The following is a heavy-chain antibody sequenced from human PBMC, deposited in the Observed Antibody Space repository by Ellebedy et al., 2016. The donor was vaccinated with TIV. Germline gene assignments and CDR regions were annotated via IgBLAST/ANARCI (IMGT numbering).Heavy chain of an antibody. J-gene: IGHJ4*02. CDR2: ISSSSSYI. CDR3: ARDSGRRNSWDTDY. D-gene: IGHD3-10*01. Sequence: GESLKISCVVSGFTFSSYSMNWVRQAPGTGLEWVSSISSSSSYIYYADSVKGRFTISRDNAKNSLYLQMNSLRAEDTAIYYCARDSGRRNSWDTDYWGQGTQVTVSS. CDR1: GFTFSSYS. V-gene: IGHV3-21*04.